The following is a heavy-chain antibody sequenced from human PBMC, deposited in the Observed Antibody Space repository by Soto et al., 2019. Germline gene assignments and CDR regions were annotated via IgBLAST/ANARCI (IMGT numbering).Heavy chain of an antibody. D-gene: IGHD3-22*01. J-gene: IGHJ3*02. CDR2: IYYSGST. Sequence: SETLSLTSTVSGGYISSGGYYWSWIRQHPGKGLEWIGYIYYSGSTYYNPSLKSRVTISVDTSKNQFSLKLSSVTAADTAVYYCAREVYDSIGNAFDIWGQGTMVTVSS. V-gene: IGHV4-31*03. CDR1: GGYISSGGYY. CDR3: AREVYDSIGNAFDI.